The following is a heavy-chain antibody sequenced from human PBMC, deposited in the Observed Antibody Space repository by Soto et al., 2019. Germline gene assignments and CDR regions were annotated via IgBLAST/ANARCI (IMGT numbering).Heavy chain of an antibody. CDR1: GGSISTSDYS. V-gene: IGHV4-30-2*01. J-gene: IGHJ6*02. Sequence: QLQLRESGSGLVKSSQTLSLTCAVSGGSISTSDYSWSWIRQPPGRGLEWLGSIYHTGTTHYIPSLKSRLTMSLDKSKNQFSLDLTSVTAADTALYYCVRERTIFGVAPGGGVDGWGQGTTVTVSS. D-gene: IGHD3-3*01. CDR2: IYHTGTT. CDR3: VRERTIFGVAPGGGVDG.